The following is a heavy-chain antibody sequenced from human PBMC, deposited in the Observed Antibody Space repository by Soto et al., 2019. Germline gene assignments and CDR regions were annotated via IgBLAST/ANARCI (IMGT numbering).Heavy chain of an antibody. J-gene: IGHJ6*02. CDR2: ISWNSGSI. CDR3: TKSRPYYSGLDV. V-gene: IGHV3-9*01. D-gene: IGHD6-25*01. Sequence: EVQLVESGGGLVQPGRSLRLSCAASGFTFEENAMHWVRQAPGKGLEWVSSISWNSGSIDYADSVKGRFTISRDNAKKSLYLQLNSLRAEDTALYYCTKSRPYYSGLDVWGQGTTVTVSS. CDR1: GFTFEENA.